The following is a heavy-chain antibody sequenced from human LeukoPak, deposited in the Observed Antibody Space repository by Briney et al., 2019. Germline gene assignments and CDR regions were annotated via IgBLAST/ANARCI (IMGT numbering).Heavy chain of an antibody. Sequence: GRSLRLSCAASGFTFDDYAMHWVRQAPGKGLEWVSGISWNSGTIGYADSVKGRFTISRDNSKNTLYLQMNSLRAEDTAVYYCAKDGGSYPDYWGQGTLVTVSS. J-gene: IGHJ4*02. D-gene: IGHD1-26*01. CDR3: AKDGGSYPDY. V-gene: IGHV3-9*01. CDR2: ISWNSGTI. CDR1: GFTFDDYA.